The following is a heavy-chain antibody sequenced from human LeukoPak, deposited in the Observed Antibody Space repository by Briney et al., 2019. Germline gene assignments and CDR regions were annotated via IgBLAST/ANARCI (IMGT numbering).Heavy chain of an antibody. V-gene: IGHV1-24*01. CDR2: FDPEDGET. CDR3: ATDTPLYSSSSYYYGMDV. Sequence: ASVKVSCKVSGYTLTELSMLWVRQAPGKGLEWMGGFDPEDGETIYAQKFQGRVTMTEDASTDTAYMELSSLRSEDTAVYYCATDTPLYSSSSYYYGMDVWGQGTTVTVSS. D-gene: IGHD6-13*01. CDR1: GYTLTELS. J-gene: IGHJ6*02.